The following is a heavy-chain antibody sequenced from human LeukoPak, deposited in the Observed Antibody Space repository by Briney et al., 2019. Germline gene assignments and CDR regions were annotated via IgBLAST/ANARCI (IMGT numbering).Heavy chain of an antibody. V-gene: IGHV3-64*01. D-gene: IGHD5-24*01. J-gene: IGHJ4*02. Sequence: PGGSLRLSCAASGFTFSSYAMHWVRQAPGKGLEYVSAISSNGGSTYYANSVKGRFTISRDNSKNTLYLQMGSLRAEDMAVYYCARVSNGYNSNYPFGYWGQRTLVTASS. CDR2: ISSNGGST. CDR3: ARVSNGYNSNYPFGY. CDR1: GFTFSSYA.